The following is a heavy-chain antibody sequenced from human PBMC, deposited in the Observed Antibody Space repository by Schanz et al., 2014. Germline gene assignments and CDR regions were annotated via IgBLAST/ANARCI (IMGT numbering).Heavy chain of an antibody. CDR2: IKSDGSST. D-gene: IGHD1-26*01. CDR3: ARGGSGSHYRLDY. J-gene: IGHJ4*02. CDR1: GFPFSDYF. V-gene: IGHV3-74*01. Sequence: EVELVESGGGLVKPGGSLRLSCTASGFPFSDYFMAWIRQPPGRGLEWVSRIKSDGSSTSYADSVKGRFTISRDNSKNTLFLQMNSLRAEDTGLYFCARGGSGSHYRLDYWGQGTLVTVSA.